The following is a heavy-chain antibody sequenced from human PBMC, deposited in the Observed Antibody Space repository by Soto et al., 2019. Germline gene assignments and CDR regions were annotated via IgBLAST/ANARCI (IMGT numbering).Heavy chain of an antibody. Sequence: GASVKVSCKASGYTFTSYAMHWVRQAPGQRLEWMGWINAGNGNTKYSQKFQGRVTITRDTSASTAYMELSSLRSEDTAVYYCARGRGPAANSAWFDPWGQGTLVTVSS. CDR3: ARGRGPAANSAWFDP. CDR2: INAGNGNT. CDR1: GYTFTSYA. D-gene: IGHD2-2*01. J-gene: IGHJ5*02. V-gene: IGHV1-3*01.